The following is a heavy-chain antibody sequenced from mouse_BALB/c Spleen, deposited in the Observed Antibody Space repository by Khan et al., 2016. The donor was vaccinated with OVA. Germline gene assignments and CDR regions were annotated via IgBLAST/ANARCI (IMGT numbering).Heavy chain of an antibody. CDR2: INPYNGAT. J-gene: IGHJ2*01. CDR1: GYIFTNYL. D-gene: IGHD4-1*01. V-gene: IGHV1S136*01. CDR3: ARGNWKSYYCDY. Sequence: VQLKQSGPGLVKPGTSVKMSCKASGYIFTNYLIHWVKQKPGQGLEWIGYINPYNGATKYNEKFKGTATLTSDKSSITAYMELSSLTSEDSAVYSCARGNWKSYYCDYWGQGTTLTVSS.